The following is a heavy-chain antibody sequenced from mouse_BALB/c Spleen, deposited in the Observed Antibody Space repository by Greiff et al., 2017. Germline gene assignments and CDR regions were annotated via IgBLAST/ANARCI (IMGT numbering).Heavy chain of an antibody. V-gene: IGHV1-7*01. Sequence: VQLQQSGAELAKPGASVKMSCKASGYTFTSYWMHWVKQRPGQGLEWIGYINPSTGYTEYNQKFKDKATLTADKSSSTAYMQLSSLTSGDSAVYYCAEGNYGFAYWGQGTLVTVSA. J-gene: IGHJ3*01. CDR2: INPSTGYT. CDR3: AEGNYGFAY. D-gene: IGHD2-1*01. CDR1: GYTFTSYW.